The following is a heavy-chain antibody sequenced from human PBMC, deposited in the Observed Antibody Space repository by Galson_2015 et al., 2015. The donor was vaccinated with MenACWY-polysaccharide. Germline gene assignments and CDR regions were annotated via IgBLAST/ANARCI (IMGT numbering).Heavy chain of an antibody. J-gene: IGHJ6*02. CDR3: ARTYCSRTTCYGMDV. CDR1: GFTFSSYA. CDR2: ISYDGSNK. V-gene: IGHV3-30-3*01. D-gene: IGHD2/OR15-2a*01. Sequence: SLRLSCAASGFTFSSYAIHWVRQAPGKGLEWVAIISYDGSNKYYADSVKGQFTISRDNSKNTMYLQMNSLKSDDTVVYYCARTYCSRTTCYGMDVWGQGTTVTVSS.